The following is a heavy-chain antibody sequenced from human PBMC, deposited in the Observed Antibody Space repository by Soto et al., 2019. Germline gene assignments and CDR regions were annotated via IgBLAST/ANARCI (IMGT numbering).Heavy chain of an antibody. CDR1: GFTFDDYA. V-gene: IGHV3-43D*04. Sequence: LRLSCAASGFTFDDYAMHWVRQAPGKGLEWVSLISWDGGSTYYADSVKGRFTISRDNSKNSLYLQMNSLRAEDTALYYCAKDRVRVEMATTHGIDYWGQGTLVTVSS. J-gene: IGHJ4*02. CDR2: ISWDGGST. CDR3: AKDRVRVEMATTHGIDY. D-gene: IGHD5-12*01.